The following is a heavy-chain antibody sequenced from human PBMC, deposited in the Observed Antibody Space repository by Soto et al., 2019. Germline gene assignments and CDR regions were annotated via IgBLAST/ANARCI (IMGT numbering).Heavy chain of an antibody. Sequence: SETLSLTCTVSGGSISSYYWSWIRQPPGKGLEWIGYIYYSGSTNYNPSLKSRVTISVDTSKNQFSLKLSSVTAADTAVYYCARDSDSGYDSAWFDPWGQGTLVTVSS. CDR1: GGSISSYY. CDR2: IYYSGST. CDR3: ARDSDSGYDSAWFDP. D-gene: IGHD5-12*01. J-gene: IGHJ5*02. V-gene: IGHV4-59*01.